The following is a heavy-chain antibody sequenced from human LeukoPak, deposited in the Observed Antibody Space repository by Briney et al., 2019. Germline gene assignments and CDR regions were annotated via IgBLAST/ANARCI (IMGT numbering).Heavy chain of an antibody. Sequence: PSETLSLTCDVYGGSFSGYYWSWIRQPPGKGLEWIGEINHSGSTNYNPSLKSRVTISVDTSKNQFSLKLSSVTAADTAVYYCARQTGYCSSTSCYANNFDYWGQGTLVTVSS. D-gene: IGHD2-2*01. CDR3: ARQTGYCSSTSCYANNFDY. CDR2: INHSGST. J-gene: IGHJ4*02. CDR1: GGSFSGYY. V-gene: IGHV4-34*01.